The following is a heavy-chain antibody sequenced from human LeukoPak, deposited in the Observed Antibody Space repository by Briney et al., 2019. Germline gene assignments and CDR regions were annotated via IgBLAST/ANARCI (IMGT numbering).Heavy chain of an antibody. CDR1: GYSISSGYY. CDR3: ARALYSSSSGGFCFDY. V-gene: IGHV4-38-2*02. CDR2: IYHSGST. Sequence: SETLSLTCTVSGYSISSGYYWGWIRQPPGKGLEWIGSIYHSGSTYYNPSLKSRVTISVDTSKNQFSLKLSSVTAAGTAVYYCARALYSSSSGGFCFDYWGQGTLVTVSS. D-gene: IGHD6-6*01. J-gene: IGHJ4*02.